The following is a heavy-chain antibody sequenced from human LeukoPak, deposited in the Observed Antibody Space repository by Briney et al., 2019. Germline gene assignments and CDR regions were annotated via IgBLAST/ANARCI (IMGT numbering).Heavy chain of an antibody. V-gene: IGHV4-59*01. CDR2: IYYSGCT. CDR3: ARVIYGSGSYTDAFDI. CDR1: GGSISSYY. J-gene: IGHJ3*02. D-gene: IGHD3-10*01. Sequence: SETLSLTCTVSGGSISSYYWSWIRQPPGKGLEWIGYIYYSGCTNYNPSLKSRVTISVDTSKNQFSLKLSSVTAADTAVYYCARVIYGSGSYTDAFDIWGQGTMVTVSS.